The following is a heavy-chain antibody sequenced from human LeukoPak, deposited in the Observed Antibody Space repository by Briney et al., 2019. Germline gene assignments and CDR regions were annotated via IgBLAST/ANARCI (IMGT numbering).Heavy chain of an antibody. CDR1: GFTFSSYA. V-gene: IGHV3-30*04. J-gene: IGHJ6*02. D-gene: IGHD2-2*01. CDR3: ARDLGYCNSISCPYGMDV. CDR2: ISYDGSNK. Sequence: GGSLRHSCAASGFTFSSYAMYWVRQAPGKGLEWVAVISYDGSNKYYADSVKGRFTISRDNSKNTLYLQMNSLRAEDTAVYYCARDLGYCNSISCPYGMDVWGQGTTVTVSS.